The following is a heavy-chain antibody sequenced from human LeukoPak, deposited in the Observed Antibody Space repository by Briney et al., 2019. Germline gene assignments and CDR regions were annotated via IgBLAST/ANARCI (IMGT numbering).Heavy chain of an antibody. V-gene: IGHV1-18*01. CDR1: GYTFTNYG. D-gene: IGHD6-19*01. CDR2: ISAYNGKT. Sequence: GASVNVSFKASGYTFTNYGISWVRQAPGQGREGVGWISAYNGKTNYAQKLQGRVTINTDKSTSKAYIEMRNLRSDDTAVYYCARRMWRQWAFDYWGQGTLVTVSS. J-gene: IGHJ4*02. CDR3: ARRMWRQWAFDY.